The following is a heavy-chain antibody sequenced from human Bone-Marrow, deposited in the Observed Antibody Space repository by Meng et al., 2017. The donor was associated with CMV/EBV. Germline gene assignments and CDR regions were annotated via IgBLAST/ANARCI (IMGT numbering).Heavy chain of an antibody. V-gene: IGHV3-23*01. Sequence: GESLKISCAASGFTFSSYWMSWVRQAPGKGLEWVSAISGSGGSTYYADSVKGRFTISRDNSKNTLYLQMNSLRAEDTAVYYYARVKGAAAVYGMDVWGQGTTATVSS. J-gene: IGHJ6*02. CDR2: ISGSGGST. D-gene: IGHD6-13*01. CDR3: ARVKGAAAVYGMDV. CDR1: GFTFSSYW.